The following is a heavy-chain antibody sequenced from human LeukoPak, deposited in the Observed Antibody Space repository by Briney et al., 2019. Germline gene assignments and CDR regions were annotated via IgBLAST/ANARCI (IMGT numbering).Heavy chain of an antibody. CDR3: ASSGSYFDY. CDR2: IWYDGSKK. J-gene: IGHJ4*02. CDR1: GFTFSSYG. V-gene: IGHV3-33*01. D-gene: IGHD1-26*01. Sequence: GRSLRLSCAASGFTFSSYGMHWVRQAPGKGLEWVAVIWYDGSKKYYADSVKGRFTISRDNSKNTLYLQMNSLRAEDTAVYYCASSGSYFDYWGQGTLVTVSS.